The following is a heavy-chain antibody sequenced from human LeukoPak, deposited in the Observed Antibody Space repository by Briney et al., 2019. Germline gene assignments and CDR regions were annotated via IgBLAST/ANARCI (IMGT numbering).Heavy chain of an antibody. D-gene: IGHD2-2*02. CDR2: ISYDGTNK. J-gene: IGHJ4*02. Sequence: PGGSLRLSCAASGFTLSSYGMHWVRQAPGKGLEWVAVISYDGTNKYYVDSVKGRFTISRGNSKNTLYLQMNSLRAEDTAVYYCAKRGDCSSISCSTYGIDYWGQGTLVTVSS. CDR3: AKRGDCSSISCSTYGIDY. CDR1: GFTLSSYG. V-gene: IGHV3-30*18.